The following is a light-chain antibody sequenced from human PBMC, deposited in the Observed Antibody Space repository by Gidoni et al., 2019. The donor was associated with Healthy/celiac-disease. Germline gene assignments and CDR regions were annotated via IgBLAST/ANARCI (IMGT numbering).Light chain of an antibody. J-gene: IGKJ2*01. CDR2: AAS. CDR1: QSISSY. Sequence: DIQMTQSPSSLSASVGDSVTITCRASQSISSYLNWYQQKPGKAPKLLIYAASSLQSGVPSRFSGSGSGTDFTLTISSLQPEDFATYYCQQSYSTPPAYTFGQGTKLEIK. CDR3: QQSYSTPPAYT. V-gene: IGKV1-39*01.